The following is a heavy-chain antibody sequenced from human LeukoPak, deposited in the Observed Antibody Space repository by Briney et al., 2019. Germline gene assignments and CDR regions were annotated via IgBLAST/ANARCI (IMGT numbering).Heavy chain of an antibody. CDR2: IKQDGSEK. Sequence: PGGSLRLSCAASGFTFSSYWMSWVRQAPGKGLEWVANIKQDGSEKYYVDSVKGRFTISRDNAKNSLYLQMNSLRAEDTALYYCAKDGTAMGENWFDPWGQGTLVTVSS. D-gene: IGHD5-18*01. CDR1: GFTFSSYW. CDR3: AKDGTAMGENWFDP. J-gene: IGHJ5*02. V-gene: IGHV3-7*03.